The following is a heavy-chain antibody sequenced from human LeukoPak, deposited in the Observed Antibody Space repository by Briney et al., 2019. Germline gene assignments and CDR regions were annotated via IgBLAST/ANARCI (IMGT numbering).Heavy chain of an antibody. V-gene: IGHV1-46*01. CDR1: GYSFTSHY. Sequence: AASVKVSCKASGYSFTSHYMHWVRQAPGQGLEWMGLINPSGSSTLYAQKFQGRVTITRDIYTTTDYLELSSLRSEDTAVYYCARSPRYCSTSMCYAGIYWFDPWGEGTLVTVSS. D-gene: IGHD2-2*01. CDR2: INPSGSST. CDR3: ARSPRYCSTSMCYAGIYWFDP. J-gene: IGHJ5*02.